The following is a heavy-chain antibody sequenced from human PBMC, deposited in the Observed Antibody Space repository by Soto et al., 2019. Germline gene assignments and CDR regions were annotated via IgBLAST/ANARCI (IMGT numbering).Heavy chain of an antibody. CDR1: GYTFTSYA. V-gene: IGHV1-3*01. Sequence: GASVKVSCKASGYTFTSYAMHWVRQAPGQRLEWMGWINAGNGNTKYSQKFQDRVTITRDTSASTAYMELSSLRSEDTSIYYCAKGSYGSGKGFDPWGQGTLVTVSS. CDR3: AKGSYGSGKGFDP. CDR2: INAGNGNT. J-gene: IGHJ5*02. D-gene: IGHD3-10*01.